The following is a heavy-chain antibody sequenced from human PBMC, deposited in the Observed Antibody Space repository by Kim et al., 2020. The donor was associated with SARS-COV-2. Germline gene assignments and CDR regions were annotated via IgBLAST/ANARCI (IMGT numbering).Heavy chain of an antibody. J-gene: IGHJ3*02. CDR1: GFTFSSYG. V-gene: IGHV3-7*01. CDR3: AREGDLYSSGKGADDI. D-gene: IGHD6-19*01. CDR2: IKQDGNQK. Sequence: GGSLRLSCAASGFTFSSYGMTWVRQAPGKGLEWVANIKQDGNQKYYGDSVKGRFTISRDNAKKSLYLQMNSLRAEDTAVYYCAREGDLYSSGKGADDIWG.